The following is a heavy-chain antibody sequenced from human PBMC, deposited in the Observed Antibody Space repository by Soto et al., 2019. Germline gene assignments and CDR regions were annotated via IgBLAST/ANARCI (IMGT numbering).Heavy chain of an antibody. CDR1: GFTFSSYG. D-gene: IGHD3-10*01. CDR3: ARDGYYGSGSLHD. CDR2: IWYDGSNK. V-gene: IGHV3-33*01. J-gene: IGHJ4*02. Sequence: QVQLVESGGGVVQPGRSLRLSCAASGFTFSSYGMHWVRQAPGKGLEWVAVIWYDGSNKYYADSVKGRFTISRDNSKNTLYLQINSLRAEDTAVYYCARDGYYGSGSLHDWGQGTLDIVAS.